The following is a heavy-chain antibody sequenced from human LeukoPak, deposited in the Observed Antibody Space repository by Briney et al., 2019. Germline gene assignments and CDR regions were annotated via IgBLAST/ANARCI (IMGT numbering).Heavy chain of an antibody. J-gene: IGHJ3*02. V-gene: IGHV4-59*08. D-gene: IGHD3-10*01. Sequence: SETLSLTCTVSGGSISSYYWSWIRQPPGKGLEWIGYIYYSGSTNYNPSLKSRATISVDTSKNQFSLKLSSVTAADTAVYYCARRPHPGAFDIWGQGTMVTVSS. CDR3: ARRPHPGAFDI. CDR1: GGSISSYY. CDR2: IYYSGST.